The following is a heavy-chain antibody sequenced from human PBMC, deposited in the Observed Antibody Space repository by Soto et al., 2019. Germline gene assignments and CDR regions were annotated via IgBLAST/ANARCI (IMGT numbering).Heavy chain of an antibody. J-gene: IGHJ3*02. CDR1: GYPVTAYY. D-gene: IGHD3-3*01. Sequence: QLHLVQSGAVVKPGASVTVSCSASGYPVTAYYMHWVRQAPGRGLEWMGGINPATGAAKYTQTFQGRVTMTRDTSTSTVFMELSGLTSEDTAVFYCARGGGVGVAGSAAFDMWGQGTLVTVSS. CDR3: ARGGGVGVAGSAAFDM. CDR2: INPATGAA. V-gene: IGHV1-2*02.